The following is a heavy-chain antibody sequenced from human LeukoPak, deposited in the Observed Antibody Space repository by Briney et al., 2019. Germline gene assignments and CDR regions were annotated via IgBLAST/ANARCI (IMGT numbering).Heavy chain of an antibody. CDR2: ITGSGDTT. V-gene: IGHV3-23*01. D-gene: IGHD5-12*01. CDR1: GFIYSHSA. CDR3: AKVHLKYASDPSGPVDL. Sequence: GGSLRLSCAASGFIYSHSAMSWVRQAPGEGLEWVSTITGSGDTTAYADSVKGRFTISRDSSRNRLYLQMSSLRAEDTAIFYCAKVHLKYASDPSGPVDLWAQGTAVSVSS. J-gene: IGHJ3*01.